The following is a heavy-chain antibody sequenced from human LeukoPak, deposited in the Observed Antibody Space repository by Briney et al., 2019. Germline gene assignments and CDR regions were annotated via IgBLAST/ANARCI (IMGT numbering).Heavy chain of an antibody. CDR2: IYSSGSA. CDR3: ARGVEMATAFDY. D-gene: IGHD5-24*01. V-gene: IGHV4-59*11. Sequence: SETLSLTCTVSGGSINSHQWSWIRQPPEKGLEWIGNIYSSGSADYNPSLKSRVIISVDTSKNQFSLKLSSVTAADTAVYYCARGVEMATAFDYWGQGTLVTVSS. J-gene: IGHJ4*02. CDR1: GGSINSHQ.